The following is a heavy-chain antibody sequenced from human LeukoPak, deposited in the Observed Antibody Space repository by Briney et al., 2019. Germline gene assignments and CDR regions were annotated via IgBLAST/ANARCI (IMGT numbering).Heavy chain of an antibody. CDR1: GYTFIDYY. CDR2: INPNSGGT. J-gene: IGHJ4*02. D-gene: IGHD1-26*01. Sequence: ASVKVSCKASGYTFIDYYMHWVRQAPGQGLEWMGWINPNSGGTNYAQKFQGRVTMTRDTSISIAYMELSRLTSDDTGIYYCAREGTSGSYYSWGQGTLVTVSS. CDR3: AREGTSGSYYS. V-gene: IGHV1-2*02.